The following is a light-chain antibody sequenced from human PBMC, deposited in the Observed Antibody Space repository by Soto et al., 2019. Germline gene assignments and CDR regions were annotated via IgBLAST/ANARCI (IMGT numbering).Light chain of an antibody. CDR2: GAS. Sequence: EIVMTQSPATLSVSPGERAALSFRASQSVSSNLAWYQQKPGQPPRLLIYGASNRATGIPDRFSGSGSGTDFTLTISNLEPEDFAVYYCQQRSNWPANFGQGTRLEIK. CDR3: QQRSNWPAN. CDR1: QSVSSN. J-gene: IGKJ5*01. V-gene: IGKV3-11*01.